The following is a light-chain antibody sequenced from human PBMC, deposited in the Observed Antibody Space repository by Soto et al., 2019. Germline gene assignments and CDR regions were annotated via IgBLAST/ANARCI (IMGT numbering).Light chain of an antibody. J-gene: IGKJ5*01. Sequence: EIVLTQSPGTLSLSPGERATLSCRASLSVRSSYLAWYQQRPGQPPRLLMDGATRATGIPDRFSGSGSGTDFTLTISSLEPEDFAVYFCQQYGSSPITFGQGTRLHIK. CDR1: LSVRSSY. V-gene: IGKV3-20*01. CDR2: GA. CDR3: QQYGSSPIT.